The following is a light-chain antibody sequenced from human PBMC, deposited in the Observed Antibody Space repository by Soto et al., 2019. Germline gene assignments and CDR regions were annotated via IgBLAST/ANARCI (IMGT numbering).Light chain of an antibody. J-gene: IGKJ4*01. Sequence: DIVMTQSPDSLAVSLGERATLNCKSSQSVLYSSNNKNYLAWYQQKPGQPPKLLIYWASTRESGVPDRFSGSGSGTDFTLTISSLQAEDVAVYYCQQYYSTPLTFGGGNKVDIK. V-gene: IGKV4-1*01. CDR1: QSVLYSSNNKNY. CDR3: QQYYSTPLT. CDR2: WAS.